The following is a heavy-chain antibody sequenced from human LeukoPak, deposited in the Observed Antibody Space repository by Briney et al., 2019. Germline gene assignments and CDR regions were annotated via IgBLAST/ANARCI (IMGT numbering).Heavy chain of an antibody. J-gene: IGHJ4*02. V-gene: IGHV4-39*01. CDR2: IYYSGSN. Sequence: SETLFLTCTVSGGSISSSSYYWGRMRQPPGKGLEWIGSIYYSGSNYYNPHLKGRVTTYVYTCKNQSSLKRSSGTAADTAVYYCARHVWVVPAAIGYWGQGTLVTVSS. CDR1: GGSISSSSYY. CDR3: ARHVWVVPAAIGY. D-gene: IGHD2-2*01.